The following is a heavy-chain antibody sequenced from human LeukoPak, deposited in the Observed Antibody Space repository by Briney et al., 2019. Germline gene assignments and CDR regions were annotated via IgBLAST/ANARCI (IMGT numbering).Heavy chain of an antibody. V-gene: IGHV1-8*01. CDR1: GYTFPRYD. CDR2: MNPNRGNT. CDR3: ASGIAAAGITNFDY. Sequence: ASVKVTCKASGYTFPRYDINWARQATGQGLEWMGWMNPNRGNTGYAQKFQGRVTMTRNTSISTAYMELSSLRSEDRAVYYCASGIAAAGITNFDYWGQGTLVTVSS. J-gene: IGHJ4*02. D-gene: IGHD6-13*01.